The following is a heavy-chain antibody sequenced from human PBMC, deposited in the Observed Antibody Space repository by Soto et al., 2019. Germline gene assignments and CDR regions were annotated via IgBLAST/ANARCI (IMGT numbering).Heavy chain of an antibody. V-gene: IGHV4-31*03. CDR2: IYYSGST. J-gene: IGHJ6*02. CDR3: AREVRDCSGGSCSHYYYGMDV. Sequence: SETLSLTCTVSGGSISSGGYYWGWIRQHPEKGLEWIGYIYYSGSTYYNTSLKSRVTISVDTSKNQFSLKLSSVTATDTAVYYCAREVRDCSGGSCSHYYYGMDVWGQGTTVTVSS. D-gene: IGHD2-15*01. CDR1: GGSISSGGYY.